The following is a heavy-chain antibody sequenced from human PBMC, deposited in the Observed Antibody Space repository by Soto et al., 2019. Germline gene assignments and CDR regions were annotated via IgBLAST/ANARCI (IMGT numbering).Heavy chain of an antibody. D-gene: IGHD3-3*01. J-gene: IGHJ3*02. V-gene: IGHV3-7*01. Sequence: GESLKISCAASGFTFSSYWMSWVRQAPGKGLEWVANIKQDGSEKYYVDSVKGRFTISRDNAKNSLYLQMNSLRAEDTAVYYCARDLMPLRITIFGVVNENAFDIWGQGTMVTVSS. CDR1: GFTFSSYW. CDR3: ARDLMPLRITIFGVVNENAFDI. CDR2: IKQDGSEK.